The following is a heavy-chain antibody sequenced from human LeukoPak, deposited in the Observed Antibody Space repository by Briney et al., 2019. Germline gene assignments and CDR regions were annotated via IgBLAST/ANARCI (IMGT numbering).Heavy chain of an antibody. CDR2: ISYHGNNK. CDR1: GFTFSLYG. CDR3: AKGSGYGDYFDY. V-gene: IGHV3-30*18. J-gene: IGHJ4*02. D-gene: IGHD4-17*01. Sequence: PGRSLRLSCAASGFTFSLYGMHWVRQAPGKGLEWVAVISYHGNNKYYADSVKGRFTISRDNSKNTLYLQMNSLRAEDTAVYYCAKGSGYGDYFDYWGQGTLVTVSS.